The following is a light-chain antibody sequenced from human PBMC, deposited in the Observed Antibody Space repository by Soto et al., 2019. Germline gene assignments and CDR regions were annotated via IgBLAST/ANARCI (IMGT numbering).Light chain of an antibody. J-gene: IGKJ1*01. CDR1: QDIRND. V-gene: IGKV1-6*01. CDR3: LQDYNFPQP. Sequence: IQVAQSPPSLSASVGDTVTITCRASQDIRNDLGWYQQKPGRAPKLLIYGASNLQSGVPSRFSGSVSGTDFTLTIISLQPEDFATYYYLQDYNFPQPFGQGTKVEIK. CDR2: GAS.